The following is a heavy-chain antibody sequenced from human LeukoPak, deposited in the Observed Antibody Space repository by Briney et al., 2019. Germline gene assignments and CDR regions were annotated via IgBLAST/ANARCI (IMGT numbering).Heavy chain of an antibody. CDR3: TTEGSTYDHHSFDI. D-gene: IGHD5-18*01. CDR1: GFIFSNVW. J-gene: IGHJ3*02. V-gene: IGHV3-15*01. Sequence: GGSLRLSCAASGFIFSNVWMSWVRQAPGKGLEWVGRIKRKSDGGTTDYAAPVKGRFTVSRDDSKNTLYVQMNSLQTEDTAVYYCTTEGSTYDHHSFDIWGQGTMVAISS. CDR2: IKRKSDGGTT.